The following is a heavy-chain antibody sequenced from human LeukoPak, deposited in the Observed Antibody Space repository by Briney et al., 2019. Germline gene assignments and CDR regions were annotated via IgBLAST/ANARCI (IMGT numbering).Heavy chain of an antibody. CDR2: ISGDGGST. Sequence: PGGSLRLSCAASGFTFDDYAMHWVRQAPGKGLEWVSLISGDGGSTYYADSVKGRFTISRDNSKNSLYLQMNSLRTVDTALYYCAKGRTWADFDYWGQGTLVTVSS. J-gene: IGHJ4*02. CDR1: GFTFDDYA. D-gene: IGHD1-7*01. CDR3: AKGRTWADFDY. V-gene: IGHV3-43*02.